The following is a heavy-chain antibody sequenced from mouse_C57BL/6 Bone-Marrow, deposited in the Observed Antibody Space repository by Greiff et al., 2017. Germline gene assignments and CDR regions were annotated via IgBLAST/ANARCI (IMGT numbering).Heavy chain of an antibody. Sequence: QVQLQQSGTELARPGASVKLSCKASGYTFTSYGISWVKQRTGQGLEWIGEIYPRSGNTSYNQKFKGKATLTAVKSSSTAYMELRSLTSEDSAVXVCARSPYDEGRILDAMAYWGQGTPVTVSS. V-gene: IGHV1-81*01. CDR1: GYTFTSYG. CDR3: ARSPYDEGRILDAMAY. CDR2: IYPRSGNT. D-gene: IGHD2-12*01. J-gene: IGHJ4*01.